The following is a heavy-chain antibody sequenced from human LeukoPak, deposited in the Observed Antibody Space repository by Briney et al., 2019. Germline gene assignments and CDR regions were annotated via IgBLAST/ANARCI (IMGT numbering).Heavy chain of an antibody. CDR2: IHYTGRT. D-gene: IGHD3-22*01. CDR1: GGSISGYY. Sequence: SETLSLTCTVSGGSISGYYWTWIRQPPGKGLEWVAYIHYTGRTNYNPSLKSRVTISVDTSNNQFSLKLNSVTAADTAVYYCARILDSGLADYWGQGTLVTVSS. J-gene: IGHJ4*02. CDR3: ARILDSGLADY. V-gene: IGHV4-59*01.